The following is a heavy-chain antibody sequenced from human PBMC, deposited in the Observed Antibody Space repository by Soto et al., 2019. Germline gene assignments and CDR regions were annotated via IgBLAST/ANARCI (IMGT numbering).Heavy chain of an antibody. Sequence: EVQLVESGGGLVQPGGSLRLSCAASGFTFSSYWMSWVRQAPGKGLEWVANIKQDGSEKYYVDSVKGRFTISRDNAKNSLYRQMNSLRAEDTAVYYCAGDQVGYGDYPAYWGQGTLVTVSS. J-gene: IGHJ4*02. V-gene: IGHV3-7*01. CDR3: AGDQVGYGDYPAY. CDR1: GFTFSSYW. CDR2: IKQDGSEK. D-gene: IGHD4-17*01.